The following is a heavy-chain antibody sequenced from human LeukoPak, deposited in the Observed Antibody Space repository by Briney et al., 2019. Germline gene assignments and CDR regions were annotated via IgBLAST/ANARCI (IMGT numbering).Heavy chain of an antibody. Sequence: ASVKVSCKASGYTFTNNFMHWVRQAPGQGLEWIGIINPSGDNTWYAQKFQGRVTMTRDMATSTDYLEVSSLRSEDTAVYYCARDNSLRDTAWWFDPWGQGTLVTVSS. CDR3: ARDNSLRDTAWWFDP. CDR1: GYTFTNNF. D-gene: IGHD5-24*01. CDR2: INPSGDNT. V-gene: IGHV1-46*01. J-gene: IGHJ5*02.